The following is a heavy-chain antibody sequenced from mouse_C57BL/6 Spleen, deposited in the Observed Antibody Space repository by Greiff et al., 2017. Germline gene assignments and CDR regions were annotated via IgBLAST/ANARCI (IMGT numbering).Heavy chain of an antibody. CDR3: ARRAPFYYFEY. D-gene: IGHD3-3*01. V-gene: IGHV1-69*01. CDR2: IDPSDSYT. J-gene: IGHJ2*01. Sequence: QVQLQQPGAELVMPGASVKLSCKASGYTFTSYWMHWVKQRPGQGLEWIGEIDPSDSYTNYNQKFKGKSTLTVDKSSSTAYMQLSSLTSEDSAVYYCARRAPFYYFEYWGQGTTLTVSS. CDR1: GYTFTSYW.